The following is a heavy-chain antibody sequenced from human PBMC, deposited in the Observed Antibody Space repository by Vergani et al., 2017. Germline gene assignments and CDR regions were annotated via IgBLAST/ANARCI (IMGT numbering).Heavy chain of an antibody. D-gene: IGHD2-21*01. Sequence: QITLKESGPTLVKPTQTLTLTCTFSGFSLSTSGVGVGWIRQPPGKALEWLALIYWNDDKRYSPSLKSRLTITKDTSKNQVVLTMTNMDPVDTATYYCAHSAEPPLTYCGGDCWAFDYWGQGTLVTVSS. CDR2: IYWNDDK. CDR3: AHSAEPPLTYCGGDCWAFDY. J-gene: IGHJ4*02. V-gene: IGHV2-5*01. CDR1: GFSLSTSGVG.